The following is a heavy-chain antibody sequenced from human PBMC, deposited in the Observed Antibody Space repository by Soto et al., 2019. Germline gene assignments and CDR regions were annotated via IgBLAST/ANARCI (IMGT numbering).Heavy chain of an antibody. V-gene: IGHV3-13*01. CDR1: GFTFSNYG. D-gene: IGHD2-21*01. CDR3: ARGRDSGLYYFDY. CDR2: ISTAGNT. Sequence: GGSLRLSCAASGFTFSNYGMHWVRQATGKGLEWVSTISTAGNTYSPGSVKGRFTISRENAKNSLYLQMNSLRVDDTAVYYCARGRDSGLYYFDYWGRGTLVTVSS. J-gene: IGHJ4*02.